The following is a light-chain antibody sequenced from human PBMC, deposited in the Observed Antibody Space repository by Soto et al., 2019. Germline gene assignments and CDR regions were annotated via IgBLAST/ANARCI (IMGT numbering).Light chain of an antibody. CDR1: QSVLYSSNNKNY. CDR2: WAS. Sequence: DIVMTQSPDSLAVSLGERATINCKSSQSVLYSSNNKNYLAWYQQKPGQPPKLLIYWASTRESGVPDRFSGSGSGTDFTLKISSLQAEDVAGYYCQQYYSTPQTFGPGTKGDI. V-gene: IGKV4-1*01. CDR3: QQYYSTPQT. J-gene: IGKJ3*01.